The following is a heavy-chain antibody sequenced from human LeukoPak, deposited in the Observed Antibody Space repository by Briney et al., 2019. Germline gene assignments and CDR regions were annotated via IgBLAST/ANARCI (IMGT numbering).Heavy chain of an antibody. Sequence: EASETLSLTCTVSGGSISSYYWSWIRQPPGKGLEWIGYIYYSGSTNYNPSLKSRVTISVDTSKNQFSLKLSSVTAADTAVYYCARGRYFDCLFDYWGQGTLVTVSS. D-gene: IGHD3-9*01. CDR3: ARGRYFDCLFDY. V-gene: IGHV4-59*01. CDR1: GGSISSYY. CDR2: IYYSGST. J-gene: IGHJ4*02.